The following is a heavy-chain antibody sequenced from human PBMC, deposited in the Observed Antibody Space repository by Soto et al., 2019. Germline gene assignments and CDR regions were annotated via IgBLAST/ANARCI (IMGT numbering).Heavy chain of an antibody. D-gene: IGHD1-26*01. CDR1: GGTFSTQA. CDR2: IIPIFGTT. Sequence: QVQLVQSGAEVKKPGSSVKVSCKASGGTFSTQAISWVRQAPGQGLEWMGGIIPIFGTTNYAQKFQGRVTITADKSTSTAYMEVRSLRSEDSAVYYCARGWETVGTTTPFAYWGQGTLVTVSS. CDR3: ARGWETVGTTTPFAY. J-gene: IGHJ4*02. V-gene: IGHV1-69*06.